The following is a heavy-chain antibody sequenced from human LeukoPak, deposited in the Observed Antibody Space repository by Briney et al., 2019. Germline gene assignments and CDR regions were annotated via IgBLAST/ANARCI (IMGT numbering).Heavy chain of an antibody. V-gene: IGHV4-34*01. Sequence: PSETLSLTCAVYGGSFSGYYWSRIRQPPGKGLEWIGEINHSGSTNYNPSLKSRVTISVDTSKNQFSLKLSSVTAADTAVYYCARRRITMIVVVAGAVDIWGQGTMVTVSS. CDR1: GGSFSGYY. CDR3: ARRRITMIVVVAGAVDI. J-gene: IGHJ3*02. CDR2: INHSGST. D-gene: IGHD3-22*01.